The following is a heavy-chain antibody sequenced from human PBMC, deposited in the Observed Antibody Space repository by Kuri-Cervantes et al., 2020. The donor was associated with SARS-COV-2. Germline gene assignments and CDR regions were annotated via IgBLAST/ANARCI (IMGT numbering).Heavy chain of an antibody. J-gene: IGHJ4*02. V-gene: IGHV1-8*03. CDR3: ARVGHDFWSGYYSY. CDR1: GYTFTSYD. CDR2: MNPNSGGT. Sequence: ASVKVSCKASGYTFTSYDINWVRQATGQGLEWMGWMNPNSGGTGYAQKFQGRVTITRNTSISTAYMELSSLRSEDTAVYYCARVGHDFWSGYYSYWGQGTLVTVSS. D-gene: IGHD3-3*01.